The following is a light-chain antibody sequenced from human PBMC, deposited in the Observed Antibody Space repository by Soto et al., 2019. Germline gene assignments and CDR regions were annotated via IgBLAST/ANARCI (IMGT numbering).Light chain of an antibody. CDR3: SSYTSSSTDV. J-gene: IGLJ1*01. CDR1: SSDVGGHNY. CDR2: EVS. Sequence: QSALTQPASVSGSPGQSITISCTGTSSDVGGHNYVSWYQQHPGRAPKRMIYEVSNRPSGVSNRFSGSKSGNTASLTMSGLQPEDEADYYCSSYTSSSTDVFGTGTKLTVL. V-gene: IGLV2-14*01.